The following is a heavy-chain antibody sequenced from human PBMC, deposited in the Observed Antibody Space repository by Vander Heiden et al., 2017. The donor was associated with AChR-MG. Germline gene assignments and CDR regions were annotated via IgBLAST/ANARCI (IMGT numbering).Heavy chain of an antibody. CDR2: INHSGST. J-gene: IGHJ4*01. CDR3: ARVHYDCWSGLTHFDY. Sequence: QVQLQQWGAGLLKPSETLSLTCAVYGGSFSGYYWSWIRQPPGKGLEWIGEINHSGSTNYNPSLKSRVTISVDTSKNQFSLKLSSVTAAETAVYYCARVHYDCWSGLTHFDYWGHGTLVTVSS. V-gene: IGHV4-34*01. D-gene: IGHD3-3*01. CDR1: GGSFSGYY.